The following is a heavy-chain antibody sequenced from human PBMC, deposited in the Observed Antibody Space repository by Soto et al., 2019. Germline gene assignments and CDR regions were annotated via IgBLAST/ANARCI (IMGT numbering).Heavy chain of an antibody. CDR3: ARGRIAADGFDY. Sequence: TSETLSLTCTVSGGSISRYYWSWIRQPPGKGLEWIGYIYYSGSTNYNPSLKSRVTISVDTSKNQFSLKLSSVTAADTAAYYCARGRIAADGFDYWGQGTLVTVS. CDR1: GGSISRYY. J-gene: IGHJ4*02. CDR2: IYYSGST. V-gene: IGHV4-59*01. D-gene: IGHD6-13*01.